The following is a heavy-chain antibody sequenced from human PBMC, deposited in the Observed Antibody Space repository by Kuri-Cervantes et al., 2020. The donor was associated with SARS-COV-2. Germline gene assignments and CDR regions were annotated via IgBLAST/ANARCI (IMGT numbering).Heavy chain of an antibody. CDR1: GVSFDYRF. J-gene: IGHJ3*02. CDR3: ARSGSGAISREDGAFDI. CDR2: ITPFNGNT. Sequence: SVKVSCKASGVSFDYRFLHWVRQAPGQALEWMGWITPFNGNTNYSQRFQDRVTITRDRSMSTAYMELSSLRFEDTAMYYCARSGSGAISREDGAFDIWGQGTMVTVSS. D-gene: IGHD3-10*01. V-gene: IGHV1-45*02.